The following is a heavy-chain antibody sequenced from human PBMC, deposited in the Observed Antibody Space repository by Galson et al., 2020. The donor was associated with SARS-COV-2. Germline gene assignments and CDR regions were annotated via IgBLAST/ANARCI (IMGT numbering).Heavy chain of an antibody. CDR2: VNPYNGGT. Sequence: GESLKISCKASGYTFTGYYIHWVRQAPGQGLELMGWVNPYNGGTKYAQKFQGRVTMTSDTSVSTALMDLSSLRSDDTAVYYCARGRTVTPYAYWGQGTLVSVSS. V-gene: IGHV1-2*02. J-gene: IGHJ4*02. D-gene: IGHD4-17*01. CDR3: ARGRTVTPYAY. CDR1: GYTFTGYY.